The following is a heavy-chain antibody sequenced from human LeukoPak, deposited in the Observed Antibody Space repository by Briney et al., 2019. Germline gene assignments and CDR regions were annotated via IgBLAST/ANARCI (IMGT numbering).Heavy chain of an antibody. Sequence: GGSLRLSCAASALSFSSDEMNWVRQAPGKGLEWVSVIYSGGSTYYADSVKGRFTISRDNSKNTLYLQMNSLRAEDTAVYYCARGGEITMVRGAAPYYFDYWGQGTLVTVSS. CDR3: ARGGEITMVRGAAPYYFDY. CDR2: IYSGGST. D-gene: IGHD3-10*01. V-gene: IGHV3-53*01. CDR1: ALSFSSDE. J-gene: IGHJ4*02.